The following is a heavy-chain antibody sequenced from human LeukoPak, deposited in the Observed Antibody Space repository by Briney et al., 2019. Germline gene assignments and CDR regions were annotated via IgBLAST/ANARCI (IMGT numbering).Heavy chain of an antibody. CDR1: GYTFTSYG. J-gene: IGHJ5*02. Sequence: ASVKVSCKASGYTFTSYGISWVRQAPGQGLEWMGWISAYNGNTNYAQKLQGRVTMTTDTSTSTAYMELRSLRSDDTAVYYCARAGYCSGGSCPNWLDPWGQGTLVTVSS. CDR3: ARAGYCSGGSCPNWLDP. CDR2: ISAYNGNT. D-gene: IGHD2-15*01. V-gene: IGHV1-18*01.